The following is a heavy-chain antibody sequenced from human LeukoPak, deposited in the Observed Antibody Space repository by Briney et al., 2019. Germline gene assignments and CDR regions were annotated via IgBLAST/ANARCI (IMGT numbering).Heavy chain of an antibody. CDR3: ARVPTVTFFDY. V-gene: IGHV4-39*07. CDR1: GGSISSSSYY. D-gene: IGHD4-17*01. J-gene: IGHJ4*02. CDR2: IYYSGST. Sequence: PSETLSLTCTVSGGSISSSSYYWGWIRQPPGKGLEWIGSIYYSGSTYYNPSLKSRVTISVDTSKNQFSLKLSSVTAADTAVYYCARVPTVTFFDYWGQGTLVTVSS.